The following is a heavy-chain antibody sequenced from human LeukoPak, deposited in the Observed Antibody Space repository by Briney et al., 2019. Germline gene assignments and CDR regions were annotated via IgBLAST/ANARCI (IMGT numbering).Heavy chain of an antibody. J-gene: IGHJ4*02. CDR1: GGTFSSYA. V-gene: IGHV1-69*04. D-gene: IGHD1-14*01. CDR2: IIPILGIA. CDR3: ARGVDGEPKDY. Sequence: ASVKVSCKASGGTFSSYAISWVRQAPGQGLEWMGRIIPILGIANYAQKFQGRVTITADKSTSTAYMELSSLRSEDTAVYYCARGVDGEPKDYWGQGTLVTVSS.